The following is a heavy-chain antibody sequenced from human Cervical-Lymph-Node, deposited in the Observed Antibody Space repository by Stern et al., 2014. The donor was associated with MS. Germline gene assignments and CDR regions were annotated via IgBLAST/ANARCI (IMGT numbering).Heavy chain of an antibody. CDR2: INPSGGST. V-gene: IGHV1-46*01. CDR1: GYTFTSYY. D-gene: IGHD6-19*01. Sequence: VQLVQSGAEVKKPGASVQVSCKASGYTFTSYYMHWVRQAPGQGLAWMGIINPSGGSTRYAQKFQGRVTMTRDTSTSTVYMELSSLRSEDTAVYYCAREVAGHRLGMMDVWGQGTTVTVSS. CDR3: AREVAGHRLGMMDV. J-gene: IGHJ6*02.